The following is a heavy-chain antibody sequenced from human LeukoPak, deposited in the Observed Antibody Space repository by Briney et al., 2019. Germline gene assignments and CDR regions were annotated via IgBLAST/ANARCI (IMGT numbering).Heavy chain of an antibody. V-gene: IGHV3-23*01. Sequence: GGSLRLSCAASGFTFSSYAMSWVRQAPGKGMEWVSAISGSGGSTYYADSVKGRFTISRDNSKNTLYLQMSSLRAEDTAVYYCAKVGGSDYFDYWGQGTLVTVSS. CDR1: GFTFSSYA. J-gene: IGHJ4*02. D-gene: IGHD1-26*01. CDR2: ISGSGGST. CDR3: AKVGGSDYFDY.